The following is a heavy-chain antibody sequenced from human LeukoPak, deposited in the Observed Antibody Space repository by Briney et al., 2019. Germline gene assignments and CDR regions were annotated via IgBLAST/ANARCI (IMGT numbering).Heavy chain of an antibody. CDR2: VYTSGST. J-gene: IGHJ4*02. CDR1: GGSISSGSHY. CDR3: ARGRRSGGSCYWFGFDY. V-gene: IGHV4-61*02. D-gene: IGHD2-15*01. Sequence: SETLSLTCTVSGGSISSGSHYWSWIRQPAGKALEWIGRVYTSGSTDYNPSLKSRVAISVDTSKNQFSLKLSSVTAADTAVYYCARGRRSGGSCYWFGFDYWGQGTLATVSS.